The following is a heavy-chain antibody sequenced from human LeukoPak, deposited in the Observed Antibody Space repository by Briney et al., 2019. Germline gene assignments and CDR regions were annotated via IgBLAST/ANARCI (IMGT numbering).Heavy chain of an antibody. D-gene: IGHD3-10*01. V-gene: IGHV4-59*08. CDR1: GGSISSYY. CDR2: IYYSGST. Sequence: PSETLSLTCTVSGGSISSYYWSWIRQPPGKGLEWIGHIYYSGSTNYNPSLKSRVTISIDTSKNQFSLKLSSVTAADTAVYYCARHGLNMVRGPGWVDPWGQGTLVTVSS. CDR3: ARHGLNMVRGPGWVDP. J-gene: IGHJ5*02.